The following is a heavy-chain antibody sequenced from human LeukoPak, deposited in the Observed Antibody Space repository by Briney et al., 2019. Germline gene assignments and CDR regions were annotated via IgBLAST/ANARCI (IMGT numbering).Heavy chain of an antibody. D-gene: IGHD2-15*01. CDR3: ARARASGRSGFDY. Sequence: GGSLRLSCAASGFSISDYSMNWVRQAPGKGLEWVSYISSSSSTIYYADSVKGRFTISRDNAKNSLYLQMNSLRDEDTAVYYCARARASGRSGFDYWGQGTLVTVSS. CDR1: GFSISDYS. J-gene: IGHJ4*02. CDR2: ISSSSSTI. V-gene: IGHV3-48*02.